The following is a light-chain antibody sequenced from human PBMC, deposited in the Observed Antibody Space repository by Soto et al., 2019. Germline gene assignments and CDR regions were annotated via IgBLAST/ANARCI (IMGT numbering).Light chain of an antibody. CDR2: EVN. V-gene: IGLV2-14*01. Sequence: QSALTQPASVSGSPGQSITISCTGTSSDVGGYDFVSWYQQHAGNAPKLLIYEVNNRPSGVSNRFSGSKSGNTASLTISGLQAEDESTYYCSSYTSRSTRVFGTGTKVTVL. CDR1: SSDVGGYDF. CDR3: SSYTSRSTRV. J-gene: IGLJ1*01.